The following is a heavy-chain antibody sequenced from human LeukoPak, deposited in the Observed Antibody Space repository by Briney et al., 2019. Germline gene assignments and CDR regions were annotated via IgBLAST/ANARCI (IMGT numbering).Heavy chain of an antibody. D-gene: IGHD4-23*01. Sequence: SQTLSLTCTVSGGSISSSSYYWGWIRQPPGKGLEWIGSIYYSGSTYYNPSLKSRVTISVDTSKNQFSLKLSSVTAADTAVYYCARQLFDYGGNPFDYWGQGTLVTVSS. CDR1: GGSISSSSYY. CDR3: ARQLFDYGGNPFDY. CDR2: IYYSGST. J-gene: IGHJ4*02. V-gene: IGHV4-39*01.